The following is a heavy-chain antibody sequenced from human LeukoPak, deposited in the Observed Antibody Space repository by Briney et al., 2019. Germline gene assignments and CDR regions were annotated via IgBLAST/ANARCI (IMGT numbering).Heavy chain of an antibody. V-gene: IGHV3-23*01. J-gene: IGHJ4*02. Sequence: PGGSLRLSCAASGFTFSSYAMGWVRQAPGKGLEWVSAISGSGGSTYYADSVKGRFTISRDNSKNTLYLQMNSLRAEDTAVYYCARTMAWELLPFDYWGQGTLVTVSS. CDR1: GFTFSSYA. CDR2: ISGSGGST. CDR3: ARTMAWELLPFDY. D-gene: IGHD1-26*01.